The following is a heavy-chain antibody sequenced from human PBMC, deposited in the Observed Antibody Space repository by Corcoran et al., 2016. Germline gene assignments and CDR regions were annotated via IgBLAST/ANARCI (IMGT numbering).Heavy chain of an antibody. V-gene: IGHV1-3*01. CDR1: GYTFTSYA. D-gene: IGHD2-15*01. CDR3: SRGVVVARDYYGMDV. CDR2: INAGNGNT. J-gene: IGHJ6*02. Sequence: QVQLVQSGAEVKKPGASVKVSCKASGYTFTSYAMHWVRQAPGQRLEWMGWINAGNGNTKYSQKFQGRVTITRDTSASTAYMELSSLRSEDTAVYYCSRGVVVARDYYGMDVWGQGTTVTVSS.